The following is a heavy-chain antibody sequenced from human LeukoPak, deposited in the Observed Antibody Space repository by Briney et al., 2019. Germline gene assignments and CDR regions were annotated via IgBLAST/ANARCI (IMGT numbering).Heavy chain of an antibody. J-gene: IGHJ4*02. CDR1: GYSFTTYW. CDR3: ARANGGRSVFDY. Sequence: GESLKISCKGSGYSFTTYWIGWVRQMPGKGLEWMGIVHPGDSDTRYSPSFQGQVTISVEKSISTAYLQWSSLKTSDTAMYFCARANGGRSVFDYWGQGTLVIVSS. V-gene: IGHV5-51*01. CDR2: VHPGDSDT. D-gene: IGHD4-23*01.